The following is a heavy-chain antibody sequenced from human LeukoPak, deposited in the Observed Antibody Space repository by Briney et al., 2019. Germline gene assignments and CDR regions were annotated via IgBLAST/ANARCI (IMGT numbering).Heavy chain of an antibody. CDR3: AKSRIVDRRRYFDY. V-gene: IGHV3-23*01. J-gene: IGHJ4*02. CDR2: IGTSGDT. D-gene: IGHD2-15*01. CDR1: GFTFIIYP. Sequence: GDSLRLSCVASGFTFIIYPMTWVRQSPGKGLEWVSTIGTSGDTYYADSVKGRFTISRDDSKNTLYLQMHSLGAEDTAVYYCAKSRIVDRRRYFDYWGQGTLVTVSS.